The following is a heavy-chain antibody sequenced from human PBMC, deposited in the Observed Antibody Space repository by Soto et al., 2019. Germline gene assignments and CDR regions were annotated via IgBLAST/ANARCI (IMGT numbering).Heavy chain of an antibody. Sequence: SETLSLTCTVSGGSISSYYWSWIWQPPGKGLEWIGYIYYSGSTNYNPSLKSRVTISVDTSKNQFSLKLSSVTAADTAVYYCARDGIAAAGTDGNWFDPWGQGTLVTVSS. CDR3: ARDGIAAAGTDGNWFDP. J-gene: IGHJ5*02. CDR1: GGSISSYY. D-gene: IGHD6-13*01. CDR2: IYYSGST. V-gene: IGHV4-59*01.